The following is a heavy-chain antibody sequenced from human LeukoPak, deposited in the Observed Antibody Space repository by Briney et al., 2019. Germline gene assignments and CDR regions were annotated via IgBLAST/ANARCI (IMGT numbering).Heavy chain of an antibody. CDR3: ATEMASLRGLDY. Sequence: SETLSLTCTVSGGSISSSDYYWGWIRQPPGKGLEWIGYIYYSGSTYYNPSLKSRVTISVDTSKNQFSLKLSSVTAADTAVYYCATEMASLRGLDYWGQGTLVTVSS. D-gene: IGHD5-24*01. J-gene: IGHJ4*02. CDR1: GGSISSSDYY. CDR2: IYYSGST. V-gene: IGHV4-30-4*08.